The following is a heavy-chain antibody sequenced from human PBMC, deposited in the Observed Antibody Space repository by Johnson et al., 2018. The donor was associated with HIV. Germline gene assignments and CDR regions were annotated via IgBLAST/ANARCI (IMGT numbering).Heavy chain of an antibody. D-gene: IGHD3-22*01. CDR1: GFTFSSYD. V-gene: IGHV3-13*01. CDR2: IGTAGDT. CDR3: TKGEWDSRGYYTRVGAFDI. J-gene: IGHJ3*02. Sequence: VQLVESGGGLVQPGGSLRLSCAASGFTFSSYDMHWVRQATGKGLEWVSAIGTAGDTYYPGSVKGRFTISRYNAKNSLYLQMNSLRAEDTAVYYCTKGEWDSRGYYTRVGAFDIWGQGTMVTVSS.